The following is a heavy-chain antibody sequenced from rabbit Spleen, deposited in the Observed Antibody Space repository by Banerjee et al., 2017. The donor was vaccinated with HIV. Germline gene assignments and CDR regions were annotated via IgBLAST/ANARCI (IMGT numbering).Heavy chain of an antibody. D-gene: IGHD1-1*01. Sequence: QSLEESGGDLVKPGASLTLTCTASGFSFSSSYYMCWVRQAPGKGLEWIACIDAGSSGGTYYATWAKGRSTVSKTSSTTVTLQMTSLTAADTATYFCARDSSSSFSSYGMDLWGQGTLVTVS. V-gene: IGHV1S40*01. J-gene: IGHJ6*01. CDR3: ARDSSSSFSSYGMDL. CDR1: GFSFSSSYY. CDR2: IDAGSSGGT.